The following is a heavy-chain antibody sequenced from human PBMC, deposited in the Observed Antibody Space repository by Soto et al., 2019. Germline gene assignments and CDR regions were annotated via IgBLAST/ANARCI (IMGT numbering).Heavy chain of an antibody. Sequence: QVQLVQSGAEVKKPGSSVKVSCKASGGTFSSYAISWVRQAPGQGLEWRGGIISIFGTANYAQKFQGRVPIASDEATRTAYLELSSLRSEDTAVHYCARHVPAAGYYYGMDVWGQGTTVSVSS. D-gene: IGHD2-2*01. J-gene: IGHJ6*02. CDR1: GGTFSSYA. CDR2: IISIFGTA. V-gene: IGHV1-69*05. CDR3: ARHVPAAGYYYGMDV.